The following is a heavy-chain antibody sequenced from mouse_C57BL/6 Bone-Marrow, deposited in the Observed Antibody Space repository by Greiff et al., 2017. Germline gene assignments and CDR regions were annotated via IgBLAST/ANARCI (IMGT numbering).Heavy chain of an antibody. D-gene: IGHD1-1*01. CDR1: GFTFSSYG. Sequence: EVQRVESGGDLVKPGGSLKLSCAASGFTFSSYGMSWVRQTPDKRLEWVATISSGGSYTYYPDSVKGRFTISRDNAKNTLYLQMSSLKSEDTAMYYCARHYYGSSSRAMDYWGQGTSVTVSS. V-gene: IGHV5-6*01. J-gene: IGHJ4*01. CDR2: ISSGGSYT. CDR3: ARHYYGSSSRAMDY.